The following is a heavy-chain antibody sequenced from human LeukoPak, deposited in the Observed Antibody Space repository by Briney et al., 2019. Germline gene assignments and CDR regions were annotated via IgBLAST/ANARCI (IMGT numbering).Heavy chain of an antibody. CDR3: ARSGVPAAMRGSAFDI. Sequence: ASVKVSCKASGGTFSSYAISWVRQAPGPGLEWMGGIIPIFGTANYAQKFQGRVTITADESTSTAYMELSSLRSEDTAVYYCARSGVPAAMRGSAFDIWGQGTMVTVSS. V-gene: IGHV1-69*13. CDR1: GGTFSSYA. D-gene: IGHD2-2*01. J-gene: IGHJ3*02. CDR2: IIPIFGTA.